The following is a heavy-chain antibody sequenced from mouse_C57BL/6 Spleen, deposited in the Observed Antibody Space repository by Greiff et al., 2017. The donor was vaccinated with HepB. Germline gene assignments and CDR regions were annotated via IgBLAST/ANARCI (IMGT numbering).Heavy chain of an antibody. CDR2: IWSDGST. CDR1: GFSLTSYG. J-gene: IGHJ4*01. D-gene: IGHD2-3*01. Sequence: VKLVESGPGLVAPSQSLSITCTVSGFSLTSYGVHWVRQPPGKGLEWLVVIWSDGSTTYNSALKSRLSISKDNSKSQVFLKMNSLQTDDTAMYYCARHGFYDGYYEDAMDYWGQGTSVTVSS. V-gene: IGHV2-6-1*01. CDR3: ARHGFYDGYYEDAMDY.